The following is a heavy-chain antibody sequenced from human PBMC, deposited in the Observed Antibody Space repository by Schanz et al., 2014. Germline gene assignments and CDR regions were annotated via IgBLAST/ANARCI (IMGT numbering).Heavy chain of an antibody. J-gene: IGHJ6*03. D-gene: IGHD6-19*01. V-gene: IGHV3-53*01. Sequence: EVQLVESGGGLIQPGGSLRLSCAASGFTVSSNYMSWVRQAPGKGLEWVAVIYSGGSTFYTDSVKGRFTISRDNPKKTLYLQMNSLRAEDTAVYYCARDHQWLARYYMDVWGKGTTVTVSS. CDR3: ARDHQWLARYYMDV. CDR2: IYSGGST. CDR1: GFTVSSNY.